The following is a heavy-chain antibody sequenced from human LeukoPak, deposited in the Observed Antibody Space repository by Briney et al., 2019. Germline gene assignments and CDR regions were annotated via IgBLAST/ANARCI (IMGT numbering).Heavy chain of an antibody. J-gene: IGHJ4*02. CDR2: ISSSSSYI. CDR1: GFTFSSYG. V-gene: IGHV3-21*01. Sequence: GGSLRLSCAASGFTFSSYGMHWVRQAPGKGLEWVSSISSSSSYIYYADSVKGRFTISRDNAKNSLYLQMNSLRAEDTAVYYCARVPSIAVAPSFFDYWGQGTLVTVSS. D-gene: IGHD6-19*01. CDR3: ARVPSIAVAPSFFDY.